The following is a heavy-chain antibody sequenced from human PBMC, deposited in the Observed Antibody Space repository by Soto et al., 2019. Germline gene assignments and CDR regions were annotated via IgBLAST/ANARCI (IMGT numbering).Heavy chain of an antibody. Sequence: GASVKVSCKASGCTFTSYDINWVRQATGQRLEWMGWMNPNSGNTGYAQKFQGRVTMTRNTSISTAYMELSSLRSEDTAVYYCARDFKRYSSSPGPLEYWGQGTLVTVSS. CDR3: ARDFKRYSSSPGPLEY. J-gene: IGHJ4*02. V-gene: IGHV1-8*01. CDR1: GCTFTSYD. D-gene: IGHD6-6*01. CDR2: MNPNSGNT.